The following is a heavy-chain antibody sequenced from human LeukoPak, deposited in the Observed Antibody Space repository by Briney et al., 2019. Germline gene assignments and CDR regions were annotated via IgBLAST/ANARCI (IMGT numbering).Heavy chain of an antibody. D-gene: IGHD3-10*01. CDR3: ARDPITKYFDL. CDR1: GFTFDDYG. J-gene: IGHJ2*01. Sequence: PGGSLRLSCAASGFTFDDYGMSWVRQAPGKGLEWVSGINWNGGSTGYADSVKGRFIISRDNAKNSLYLQMNSLRAEDTAVYYCARDPITKYFDLWGRGTLVTVSS. V-gene: IGHV3-20*04. CDR2: INWNGGST.